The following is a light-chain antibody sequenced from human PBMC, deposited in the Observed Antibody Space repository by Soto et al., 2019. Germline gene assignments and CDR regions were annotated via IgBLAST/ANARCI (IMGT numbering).Light chain of an antibody. CDR1: SSDVGGYNY. J-gene: IGLJ1*01. V-gene: IGLV2-14*01. CDR2: DVS. Sequence: QSVLTQPASVSGSPGQSITISCTGTSSDVGGYNYVSWYQQHPGKAPKVLIYDVSDRPSGVPNRFSGSKSGNTASLTISGLQAEDEADYYCSSYTSSSTFPCVFGTGTKVTVL. CDR3: SSYTSSSTFPCV.